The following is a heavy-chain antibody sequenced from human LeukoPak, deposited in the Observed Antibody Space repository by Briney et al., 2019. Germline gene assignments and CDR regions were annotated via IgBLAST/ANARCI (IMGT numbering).Heavy chain of an antibody. D-gene: IGHD1-26*01. J-gene: IGHJ3*02. CDR2: IYSDGAT. V-gene: IGHV3-66*04. CDR3: ARHLTYSGSYSRDAFDI. CDR1: GIIVSSNY. Sequence: GSLRLSCAASGIIVSSNYLSWVRQAPGRGLEWVSVIYSDGATYYEDSVKGRFTISRDKSKNTIHLQMNSLRAEDTAVYYCARHLTYSGSYSRDAFDIWGQGTMVTVSS.